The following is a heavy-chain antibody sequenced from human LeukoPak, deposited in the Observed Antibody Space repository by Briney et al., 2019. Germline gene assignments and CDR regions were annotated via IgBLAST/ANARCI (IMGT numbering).Heavy chain of an antibody. V-gene: IGHV3-15*01. CDR2: IKSKTDGGTT. CDR3: TTDRAVATTTKD. J-gene: IGHJ4*02. D-gene: IGHD5-12*01. CDR1: GFTFSNAW. Sequence: PGGSPRLSCAASGFTFSNAWMSWVRQAPGKGLEWVGRIKSKTDGGTTDYAAPVKGRFTISRDDSKNTLYLQMNSLKTEDTAVYYCTTDRAVATTTKDWGQGTLVTVSS.